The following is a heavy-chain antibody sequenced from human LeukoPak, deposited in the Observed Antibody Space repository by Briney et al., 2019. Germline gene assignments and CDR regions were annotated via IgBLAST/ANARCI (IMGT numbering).Heavy chain of an antibody. CDR2: ISYDGRSK. J-gene: IGHJ6*02. CDR3: AKDLGYYSSYYYGMDV. Sequence: GGSLRLSCAASGSTFSSSGMHWVRQAPGKGLEWVAVISYDGRSKYYGDSVKGRFTISRDNSKNTLYLQMNSLRAEDSAVYYCAKDLGYYSSYYYGMDVWGQGTTVTVSS. D-gene: IGHD4-11*01. CDR1: GSTFSSSG. V-gene: IGHV3-30*18.